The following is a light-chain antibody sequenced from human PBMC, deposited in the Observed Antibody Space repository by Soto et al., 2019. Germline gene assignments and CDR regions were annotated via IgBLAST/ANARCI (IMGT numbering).Light chain of an antibody. V-gene: IGLV2-8*01. CDR3: SSYAGSNNLGV. CDR2: EVS. J-gene: IGLJ2*01. Sequence: QSVLTQPPSASGSPGQSVTISCTGTSSDVGGYNYVSWYQQHPGKAPKLMIYEVSKQPSGVPDRFSGSKSGNTASLTVSGLQAEDEADYYCSSYAGSNNLGVFGGGTKLTVL. CDR1: SSDVGGYNY.